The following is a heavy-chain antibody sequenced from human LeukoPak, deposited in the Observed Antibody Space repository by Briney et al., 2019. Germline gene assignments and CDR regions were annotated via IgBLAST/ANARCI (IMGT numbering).Heavy chain of an antibody. D-gene: IGHD3-10*01. V-gene: IGHV3-23*01. CDR2: ISGSGGST. J-gene: IGHJ4*02. CDR1: GFTFSSYA. Sequence: GGSLRLSCAASGFTFSSYAMSWVRQAPGKGLEWVSAISGSGGSTYYADSVKGRFTISRGNSKNTLYLQMNSLRAEDTAVYYCAKSGMVRGVRYFDYWGQGTLVTVSS. CDR3: AKSGMVRGVRYFDY.